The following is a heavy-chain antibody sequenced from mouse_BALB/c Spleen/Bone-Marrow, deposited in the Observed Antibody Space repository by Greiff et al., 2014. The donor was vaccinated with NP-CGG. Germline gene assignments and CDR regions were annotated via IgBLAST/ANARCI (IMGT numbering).Heavy chain of an antibody. CDR3: ARDRYYDYYFDY. CDR2: IWAGGST. Sequence: QVQLQQSGPGLVAPSQSLSITCTVSRFPLTNYGVHWVRQPPGKGLEWLGVIWAGGSTNCNSALMSRLSITRDNSKSQVFLKMNSLQTDDTAMYYCARDRYYDYYFDYWGQGTTLTVSS. D-gene: IGHD2-4*01. V-gene: IGHV2-9*02. CDR1: RFPLTNYG. J-gene: IGHJ2*01.